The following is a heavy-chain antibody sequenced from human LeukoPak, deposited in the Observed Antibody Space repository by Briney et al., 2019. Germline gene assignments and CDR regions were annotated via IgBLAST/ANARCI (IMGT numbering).Heavy chain of an antibody. J-gene: IGHJ3*02. V-gene: IGHV4-59*01. Sequence: SETLSLTCTVSGGSISSYYWSWIRQPPGKGLEWIGYIYYSASTNYNPSLKSRVTISVHTSKNQFSLKPSSVTAADTAMYYCARAGTTGAAFDIWGPGTMGTVSS. D-gene: IGHD4-17*01. CDR2: IYYSAST. CDR1: GGSISSYY. CDR3: ARAGTTGAAFDI.